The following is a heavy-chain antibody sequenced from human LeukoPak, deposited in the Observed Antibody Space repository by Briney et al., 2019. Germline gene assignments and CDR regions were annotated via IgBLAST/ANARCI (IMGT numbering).Heavy chain of an antibody. D-gene: IGHD2-15*01. CDR1: GFTFSNYA. CDR3: ARVSRYCSGGSCYSYYYYYYMDV. CDR2: ISGSGGDT. J-gene: IGHJ6*03. Sequence: GGSLRLSCAASGFTFSNYAMSWVRQAPGKGLEWVSAISGSGGDTFYTDSVKGRFTISRDNSKNTLYLQMNSLRAEDTAVYYCARVSRYCSGGSCYSYYYYYYMDVWGKGTTVTISS. V-gene: IGHV3-23*01.